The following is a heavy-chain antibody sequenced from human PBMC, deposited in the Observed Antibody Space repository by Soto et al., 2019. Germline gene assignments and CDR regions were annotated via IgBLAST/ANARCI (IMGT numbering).Heavy chain of an antibody. Sequence: QLQLQESGPGLVRPSETLSLTCTVSGDSISSTTYYWGWIRQPPGKGLEWIGSIYYTGTTYYNPSLNTPVTISVESSKNQCSLKLSSVTAADTAVYYCARPKYSHNWYNRFGPWGQGTLVTVSS. V-gene: IGHV4-39*01. CDR2: IYYTGTT. J-gene: IGHJ5*02. D-gene: IGHD1-1*01. CDR3: ARPKYSHNWYNRFGP. CDR1: GDSISSTTYY.